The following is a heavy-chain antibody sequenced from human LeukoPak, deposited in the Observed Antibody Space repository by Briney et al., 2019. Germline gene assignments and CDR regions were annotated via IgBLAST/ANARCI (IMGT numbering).Heavy chain of an antibody. CDR3: AKVGAGYYPFDY. D-gene: IGHD1-26*01. V-gene: IGHV3-23*01. J-gene: IGHJ4*02. CDR1: GFAFGNYA. CDR2: IIDSGGGGGT. Sequence: GGSLRLCCTASGFAFGNYAMSWVRQAPGRGLEWVSVIIDSGGGGGTHYADSVKGRFTISRDDSRDTVYLRMNSLRAEDTAIYYCAKVGAGYYPFDYWGQGTLVTVSS.